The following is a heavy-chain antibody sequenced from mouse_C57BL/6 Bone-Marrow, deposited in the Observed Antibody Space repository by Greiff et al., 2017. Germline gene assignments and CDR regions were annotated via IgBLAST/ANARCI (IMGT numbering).Heavy chain of an antibody. CDR1: GYTFTSYW. D-gene: IGHD1-1*01. CDR3: AREGVLPYPSFDY. V-gene: IGHV1-50*01. J-gene: IGHJ2*01. Sequence: QVQLQQPGAELVKPGASVKLSCKASGYTFTSYWMQWVKQRPGQGLEWIGEIDTSDIYTNYNQKFKGKATLTVDTSSSTAYMQLSSLTSEDSAVYYCAREGVLPYPSFDYWGQGTTRTVSS. CDR2: IDTSDIYT.